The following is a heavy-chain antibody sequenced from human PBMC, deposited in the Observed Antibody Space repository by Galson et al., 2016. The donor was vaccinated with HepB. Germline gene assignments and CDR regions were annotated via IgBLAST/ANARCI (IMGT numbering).Heavy chain of an antibody. Sequence: LRLSCAASGFSFSDYYMSWIRQAPGKGLEWISYITGNGSAIYYADSVKGRFTISRDNTKNSLDLQMNSLRVEDTAVYYCARDGTVAPGYWGQGTLVTVSS. V-gene: IGHV3-11*01. CDR2: ITGNGSAI. CDR1: GFSFSDYY. J-gene: IGHJ1*01. CDR3: ARDGTVAPGY. D-gene: IGHD6-19*01.